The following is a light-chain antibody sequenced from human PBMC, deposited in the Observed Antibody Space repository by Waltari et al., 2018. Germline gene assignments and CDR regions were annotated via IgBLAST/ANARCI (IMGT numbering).Light chain of an antibody. Sequence: QSALTQPPSVSGSPGQSVTLSCTGNKSDIANYNTVTWYQQSPGTAPKLIIYEVHNRPSVFSDRFSGSKSGNTASLTISGLQAGDEADYYCSSYTTNTRFFGGGTKVTVL. J-gene: IGLJ2*01. CDR2: EVH. CDR3: SSYTTNTRF. V-gene: IGLV2-18*02. CDR1: KSDIANYNT.